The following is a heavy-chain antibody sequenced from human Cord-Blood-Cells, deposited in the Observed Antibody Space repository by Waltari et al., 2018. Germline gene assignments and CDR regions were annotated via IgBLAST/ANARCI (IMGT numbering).Heavy chain of an antibody. Sequence: EVQLVQSGAEVKKPGESLRISCKGSGYSFTSYWISWVRQMPGKGLEWMGRIDPSDSYTNDSPSFQGHVTISADKSISTAYLQWSSLKASDTAMYYCARHTLYNWNDRSYYFDYWGQGTLVTVSS. CDR1: GYSFTSYW. J-gene: IGHJ4*02. V-gene: IGHV5-10-1*01. CDR3: ARHTLYNWNDRSYYFDY. CDR2: IDPSDSYT. D-gene: IGHD1-1*01.